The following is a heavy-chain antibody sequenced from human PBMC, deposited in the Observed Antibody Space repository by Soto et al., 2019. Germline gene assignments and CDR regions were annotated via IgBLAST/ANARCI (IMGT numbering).Heavy chain of an antibody. V-gene: IGHV3-23*01. Sequence: EVQLLESGGGLVQPGGSLRLSCAASGFTFSSYAMSWVRQAPGKGLEWVSAISGSGGSTYYADSVKGRFTISTDNSKNTLYRQINSLRAEDTAVYYCAKELARSTVTTGGYFDYCGQGTLVTVSS. CDR3: AKELARSTVTTGGYFDY. J-gene: IGHJ4*02. D-gene: IGHD4-17*01. CDR2: ISGSGGST. CDR1: GFTFSSYA.